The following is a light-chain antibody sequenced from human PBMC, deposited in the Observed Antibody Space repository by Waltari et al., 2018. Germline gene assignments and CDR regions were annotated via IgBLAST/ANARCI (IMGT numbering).Light chain of an antibody. CDR2: DVS. J-gene: IGLJ1*01. Sequence: QSALTQPASVSGSPGQSITISSTGTSSDVGGYNYVSWYQPHPGKAPKLMIYDVSNRPSGVSNRFSGSKSGNTASLTISGLQAEDEADYYCSSYTSSSTYVFGTGTKVTVL. V-gene: IGLV2-14*03. CDR1: SSDVGGYNY. CDR3: SSYTSSSTYV.